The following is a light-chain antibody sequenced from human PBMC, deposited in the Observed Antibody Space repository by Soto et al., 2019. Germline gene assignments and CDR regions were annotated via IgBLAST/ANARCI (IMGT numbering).Light chain of an antibody. Sequence: QSALTQPRSVSGSPGQSVTISCTGTSSDVGGYNYVSWYQQHPGKAPKLMIYDVSKRPSGVPDRFSGSKSGNTASLTISGLQAEDAADYYCCSYAGSWLFGGGTQLTVL. CDR3: CSYAGSWL. J-gene: IGLJ3*02. V-gene: IGLV2-11*01. CDR1: SSDVGGYNY. CDR2: DVS.